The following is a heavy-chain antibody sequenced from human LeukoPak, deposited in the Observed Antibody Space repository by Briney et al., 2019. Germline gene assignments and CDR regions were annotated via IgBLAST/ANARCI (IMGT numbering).Heavy chain of an antibody. CDR3: VARIRGLGY. D-gene: IGHD3-10*01. J-gene: IGHJ4*02. CDR1: GFTFSDHY. Sequence: PGGSLRLSCAASGFTFSDHYMDWVRQAPGKGLEWIGRSRNRAHSHSTEYAASVKGRFTVSRADSENSLYLQMNSLKTDDTAVYYCVARIRGLGYWGQGTLVTVSS. V-gene: IGHV3-72*01. CDR2: SRNRAHSHST.